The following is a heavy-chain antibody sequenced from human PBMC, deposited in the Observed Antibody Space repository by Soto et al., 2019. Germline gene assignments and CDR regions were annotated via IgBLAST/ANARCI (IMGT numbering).Heavy chain of an antibody. CDR3: ARHESRDYDDRFDY. V-gene: IGHV4-31*02. Sequence: PSETLSLTCSVSGASIKSGDNLWTWIRQRPGKGLEWIGYIYRDGATYYNPSLKSRVSLSVDTSKNEFSLRVTSVTAADTAIYYCARHESRDYDDRFDYWGRGTMVTVSS. CDR1: GASIKSGDNL. CDR2: IYRDGAT. J-gene: IGHJ4*03. D-gene: IGHD4-17*01.